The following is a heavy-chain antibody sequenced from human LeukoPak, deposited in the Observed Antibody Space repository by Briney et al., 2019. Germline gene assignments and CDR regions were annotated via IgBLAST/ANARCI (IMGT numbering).Heavy chain of an antibody. D-gene: IGHD5-24*01. V-gene: IGHV1-18*01. CDR2: ISAYNGNT. Sequence: ASVTVSCTASGYTFTSYGISWVRQAPGQGLEWMGWISAYNGNTNYAQKLQGRVTMTTDTSTSTAYMELRSLRSEDTAVYYCATDGYNYGGGDYWGQGTLVTVSS. CDR3: ATDGYNYGGGDY. J-gene: IGHJ4*02. CDR1: GYTFTSYG.